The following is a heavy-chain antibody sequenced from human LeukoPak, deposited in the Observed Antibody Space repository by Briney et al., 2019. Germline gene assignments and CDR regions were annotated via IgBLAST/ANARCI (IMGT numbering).Heavy chain of an antibody. D-gene: IGHD2-2*01. CDR2: ISGSGEST. CDR1: GFTFSSYA. J-gene: IGHJ4*02. V-gene: IGHV3-23*01. CDR3: VKEQDCTSTSCYGNDS. Sequence: GGSLRLSCAASGFTFSSYAMSWVRQAPGKGLEWVSGISGSGESTYYADSVKGRFTISRDNSKNTVHLHMNSLRVEDAAVYYCVKEQDCTSTSCYGNDSWGQGTLVTVSS.